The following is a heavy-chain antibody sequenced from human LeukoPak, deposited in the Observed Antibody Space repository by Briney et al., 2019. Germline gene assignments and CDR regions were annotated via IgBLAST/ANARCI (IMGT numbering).Heavy chain of an antibody. D-gene: IGHD3-22*01. CDR3: AGYYYDSSGYMQS. CDR1: GGTFSSYA. J-gene: IGHJ4*02. CDR2: IIPIFGTA. V-gene: IGHV1-69*13. Sequence: ASVKVSCKASGGTFSSYAISWVRQAPGQGLEWMGGIIPIFGTANYAQKFQGRVTITADESTSTAYMELGSLRSEDTAVYYCAGYYYDSSGYMQSWGQGTLVAVSS.